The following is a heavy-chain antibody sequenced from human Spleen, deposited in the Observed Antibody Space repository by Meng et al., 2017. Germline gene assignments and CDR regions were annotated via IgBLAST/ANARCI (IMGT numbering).Heavy chain of an antibody. V-gene: IGHV4-34*01. J-gene: IGHJ4*02. D-gene: IGHD3-22*01. CDR2: INHGGST. CDR3: TRGKKYYYDSTGYFAY. CDR1: GESLSRYY. Sequence: QVQLQESGPRLLKPSETPSLTCAVYGESLSRYYWSWIRQPPGKGLEWIGEINHGGSTNYNPSLKSRVTISVDTSKNHFSLNLTSVTAADTAVYYCTRGKKYYYDSTGYFAYWGQGTLVTVSS.